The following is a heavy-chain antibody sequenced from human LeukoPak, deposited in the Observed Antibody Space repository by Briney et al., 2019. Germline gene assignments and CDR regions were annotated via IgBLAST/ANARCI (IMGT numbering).Heavy chain of an antibody. CDR1: GFTFSSYS. CDR2: ISSSSSYI. CDR3: ARAYYYDSSGYYPTSYYYYYMDV. D-gene: IGHD3-22*01. Sequence: GGSLRLSCAASGFTFSSYSMNWVRQAPGKGLEWVSSISSSSSYIYYADSVKGRFTISRDNAKNSLYLQMNSLRAEDTAVYYCARAYYYDSSGYYPTSYYYYYMDVWGKGTTVTISS. J-gene: IGHJ6*03. V-gene: IGHV3-21*01.